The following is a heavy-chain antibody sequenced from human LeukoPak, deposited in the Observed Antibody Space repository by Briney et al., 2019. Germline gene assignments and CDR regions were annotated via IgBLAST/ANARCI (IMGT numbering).Heavy chain of an antibody. CDR2: IYRSGST. CDR1: GGSISSGDYS. D-gene: IGHD3-16*01. J-gene: IGHJ2*01. CDR3: ARSRRGYWYFDL. V-gene: IGHV4-30-2*01. Sequence: PSETLSLTCDVSGGSISSGDYSRTWIRQPPGKGLEWIGFIYRSGSTYYSPSLKSRVTISVDRSKTQFSLELTSVTAADTAVYFCARSRRGYWYFDLWGRGTLVSVSS.